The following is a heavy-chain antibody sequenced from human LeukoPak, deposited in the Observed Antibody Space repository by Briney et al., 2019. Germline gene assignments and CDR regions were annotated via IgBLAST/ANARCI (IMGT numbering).Heavy chain of an antibody. CDR2: IWYDGSNK. V-gene: IGHV3-33*01. D-gene: IGHD2-2*01. J-gene: IGHJ6*02. CDR1: GFTFSSYG. Sequence: PGRSLRLSCAASGFTFSSYGMHWVRQAPGKGLEWVAVIWYDGSNKYYADSVKGRFTISRDNSKNTLYLQMNSLRAEDTAVYYCARARSCSSTSCSYGNYYYYGMDVWGQGTTVTVSS. CDR3: ARARSCSSTSCSYGNYYYYGMDV.